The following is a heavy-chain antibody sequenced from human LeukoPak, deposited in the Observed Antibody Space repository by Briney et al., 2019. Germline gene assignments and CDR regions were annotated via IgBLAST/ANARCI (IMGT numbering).Heavy chain of an antibody. CDR1: GFTVSSNY. J-gene: IGHJ4*02. CDR3: ARVDYGDCGFDY. D-gene: IGHD4-17*01. V-gene: IGHV3-66*01. CDR2: IYSGGST. Sequence: PGGSLRLSCAASGFTVSSNYMSWVRQAPGKGLEWVSVIYSGGSTYYADSVKGRFTISRDNSKNTLCLQMNSLRAEDTAVYYCARVDYGDCGFDYWSQGTLVTVSS.